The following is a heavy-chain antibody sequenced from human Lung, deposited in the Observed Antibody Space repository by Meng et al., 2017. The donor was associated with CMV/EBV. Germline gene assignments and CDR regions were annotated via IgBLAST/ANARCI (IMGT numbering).Heavy chain of an antibody. CDR2: INPSSGGT. CDR1: GYTFTAYY. J-gene: IGHJ6*02. CDR3: ARERLLREPPYYGMDV. D-gene: IGHD3-10*01. V-gene: IGHV1-2*02. Sequence: SVKVSXKASGYTFTAYYMHWVRQAPGQGLDWMGWINPSSGGTIYAQNFQGRVTMTTDTSNSTAYMEVSRLTSDDTAVYYCARERLLREPPYYGMDVWGQGPXVNVSS.